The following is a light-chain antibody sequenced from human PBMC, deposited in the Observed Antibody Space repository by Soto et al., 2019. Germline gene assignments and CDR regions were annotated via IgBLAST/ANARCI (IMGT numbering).Light chain of an antibody. Sequence: IQMTQSPSTVSAYVGESVTITCRASQSITTWLAWYQQRPGKAPKLLIYDVSSLQSGVPSRFSGSGSGTEFTLTISSLQPDDFATYYRKNYKMYSPWTFGQGTKVEIX. V-gene: IGKV1-5*01. CDR1: QSITTW. J-gene: IGKJ1*01. CDR3: KNYKMYSPWT. CDR2: DVS.